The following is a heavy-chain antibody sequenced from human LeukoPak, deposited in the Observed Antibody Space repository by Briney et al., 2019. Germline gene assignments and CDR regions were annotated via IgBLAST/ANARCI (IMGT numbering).Heavy chain of an antibody. Sequence: GGSLSLSCAAAGFTFSSYWMHWVRQAPGKGLVWVSRINSDGSSTSYADSVKGRFTISRGNAKNTLYLQMNSRRAEDTAVYYCARADWGWVGYFDYWGQGTLVTVPS. CDR1: GFTFSSYW. D-gene: IGHD7-27*01. J-gene: IGHJ4*02. V-gene: IGHV3-74*01. CDR3: ARADWGWVGYFDY. CDR2: INSDGSST.